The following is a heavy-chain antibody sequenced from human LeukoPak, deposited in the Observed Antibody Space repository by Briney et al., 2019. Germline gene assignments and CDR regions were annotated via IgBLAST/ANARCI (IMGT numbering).Heavy chain of an antibody. V-gene: IGHV3-53*04. D-gene: IGHD5-18*01. Sequence: GGSLRLSCAASGFTVSSNYMSWVRQAPGKGLEWVSVIYSGGSTYYADSVKGRFTISRHNSKNTLYLQMNSLRAEDTAVYYCARDAGYGYGLGYFDYWGQGTLVTVSS. CDR2: IYSGGST. J-gene: IGHJ4*02. CDR3: ARDAGYGYGLGYFDY. CDR1: GFTVSSNY.